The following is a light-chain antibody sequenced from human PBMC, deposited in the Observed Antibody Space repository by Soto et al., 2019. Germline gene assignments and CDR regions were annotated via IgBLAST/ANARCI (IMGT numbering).Light chain of an antibody. Sequence: EIVMPQSPLSLPVTPGEPASISCRSSQSLLHSNGYNYLDWYLQKPGQSPQLLIYLGSNRASGVPDRFSGSGSGTDFTLKISRVEAEDVGVYYCMQALQTPGGTFGGGTKVEIK. CDR2: LGS. J-gene: IGKJ4*01. V-gene: IGKV2-28*01. CDR3: MQALQTPGGT. CDR1: QSLLHSNGYNY.